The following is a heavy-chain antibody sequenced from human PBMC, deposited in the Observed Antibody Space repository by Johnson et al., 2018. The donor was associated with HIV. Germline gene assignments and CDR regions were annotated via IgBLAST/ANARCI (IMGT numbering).Heavy chain of an antibody. D-gene: IGHD1-14*01. Sequence: QVQLVESGGGLVQPGGSLRLSCASSGFSFSTYGMHWVRQAPGKGLEWVSVIYSGGSTYYADSVKGRFTISRDNSKNTLYLQMNSLRAEDTAVYYCARDQGELRRTHAFDIWGQGTMVTVSS. CDR3: ARDQGELRRTHAFDI. CDR2: IYSGGST. J-gene: IGHJ3*02. CDR1: GFSFSTYG. V-gene: IGHV3-NL1*01.